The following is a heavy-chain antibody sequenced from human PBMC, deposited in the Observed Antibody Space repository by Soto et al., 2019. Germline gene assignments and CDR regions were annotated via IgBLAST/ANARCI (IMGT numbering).Heavy chain of an antibody. J-gene: IGHJ5*02. D-gene: IGHD6-19*01. CDR2: IIPIFGTA. V-gene: IGHV1-69*13. CDR3: ARDLPKYIEVAGHGGWFDH. Sequence: SVKVSCKASGGTFSSYAISWVRQAPGQGLEWMGGIIPIFGTANYAQKFQGRVTITADESTSTAYMELSSLRSEDTAVYYCARDLPKYIEVAGHGGWFDHWGQGTLVTVS. CDR1: GGTFSSYA.